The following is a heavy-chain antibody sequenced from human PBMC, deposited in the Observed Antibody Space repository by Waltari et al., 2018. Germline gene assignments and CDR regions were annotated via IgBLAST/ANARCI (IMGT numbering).Heavy chain of an antibody. CDR2: MNPNSGNT. CDR1: GYTFTSYD. CDR3: AGGGLGNFDY. J-gene: IGHJ4*02. D-gene: IGHD3-16*01. Sequence: GQSGAEVKKPGASVKVSCKASGYTFTSYDINWVRQATGQGLEWMGWMNPNSGNTGYAQKFQGRVTMTRNTPISTAYMELSSLSSGATAVYSGAGGGLGNFDYWGQGTLVTVSS. V-gene: IGHV1-8*01.